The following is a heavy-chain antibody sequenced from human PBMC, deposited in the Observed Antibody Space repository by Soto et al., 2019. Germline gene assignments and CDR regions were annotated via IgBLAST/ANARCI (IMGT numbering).Heavy chain of an antibody. V-gene: IGHV4-31*03. CDR1: GDSISRGGYY. CDR2: IYHSGST. Sequence: QVQLQESGPGLVKPSQTLSLTCTVSGDSISRGGYYWNWLRQHPRKGLEWIGYIYHSGSTIYNTSLKSRVTISVDTSKNRLALELTNVTASDTAVYYCAKDGAVAYILGWFHPSCQGILVTVSS. J-gene: IGHJ5*02. D-gene: IGHD2-15*01. CDR3: AKDGAVAYILGWFHP.